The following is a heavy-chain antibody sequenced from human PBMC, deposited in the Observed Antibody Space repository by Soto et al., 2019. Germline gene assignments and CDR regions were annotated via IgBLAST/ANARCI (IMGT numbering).Heavy chain of an antibody. CDR2: IKQDGSEK. Sequence: QPGGSLRLSCAASGFTFTNYWMGWVRQAPGKGLEWVANIKQDGSEKYYADSAKGRFTISRDNAKNTLYLQMNSLRAEDTAVYYCVRTSLVVAAATREDYWGQGTLVTVSS. CDR3: VRTSLVVAAATREDY. J-gene: IGHJ4*02. D-gene: IGHD2-15*01. V-gene: IGHV3-7*01. CDR1: GFTFTNYW.